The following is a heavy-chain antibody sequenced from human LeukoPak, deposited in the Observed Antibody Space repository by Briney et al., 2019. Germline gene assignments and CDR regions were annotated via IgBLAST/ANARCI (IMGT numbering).Heavy chain of an antibody. CDR1: GFTFTNYA. CDR2: ISASGVMT. D-gene: IGHD3-10*01. V-gene: IGHV3-23*01. J-gene: IGHJ4*02. Sequence: GGSLRLSCAASGFTFTNYAMTWVRQAPGKGLEWVSSISASGVMTYYADSVKGRFTVSRDTSKNSLYLQMSSLTAADTAVYYCARSNGSGSYAVHWGQGTLVTVSS. CDR3: ARSNGSGSYAVH.